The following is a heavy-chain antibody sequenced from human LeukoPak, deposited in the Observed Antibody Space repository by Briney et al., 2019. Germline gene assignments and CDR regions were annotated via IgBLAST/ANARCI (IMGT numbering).Heavy chain of an antibody. J-gene: IGHJ4*02. V-gene: IGHV3-7*04. Sequence: GGSLRLSCVASGFPFSSYWMTWVRQAPGKGLEWVANIKQDGSKKSYVDSVKGRFTISRDNAKNSLYLQMNSLRAEDTAIYYCTRVGYIAEGIDYWGQGTLVTVSS. CDR3: TRVGYIAEGIDY. CDR2: IKQDGSKK. D-gene: IGHD5-24*01. CDR1: GFPFSSYW.